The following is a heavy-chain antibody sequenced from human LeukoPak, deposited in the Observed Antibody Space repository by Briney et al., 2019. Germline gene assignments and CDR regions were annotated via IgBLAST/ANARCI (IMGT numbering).Heavy chain of an antibody. D-gene: IGHD1-26*01. V-gene: IGHV4-30-4*02. J-gene: IGHJ3*02. Sequence: PSETLSLTCTVSGGSISSGDYYWSWIRQPPGKGLEWLGYIYYSGSTYYNPSLKSRVTTSVDTSKNQFSLKLSSVTAADTAVYYCARATVSPHSKYSGRSGDAFDIWGQGTMVTVSS. CDR3: ARATVSPHSKYSGRSGDAFDI. CDR1: GGSISSGDYY. CDR2: IYYSGST.